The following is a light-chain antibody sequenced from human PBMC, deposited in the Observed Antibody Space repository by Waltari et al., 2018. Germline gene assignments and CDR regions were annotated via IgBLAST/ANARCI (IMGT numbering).Light chain of an antibody. Sequence: EIVLTQSPATLSLSPGETATLSCRASQSVSTYLTWYQQKPGQAPRLLIYEASRRATGIPARVSGSGSGTDFTLTISSLEPEDFAVYYCQQRGNWPSGYTFGQGTKLEIK. CDR3: QQRGNWPSGYT. V-gene: IGKV3-11*01. CDR2: EAS. CDR1: QSVSTY. J-gene: IGKJ2*01.